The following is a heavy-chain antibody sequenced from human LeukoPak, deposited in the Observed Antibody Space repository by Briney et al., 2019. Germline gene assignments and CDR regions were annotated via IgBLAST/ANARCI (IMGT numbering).Heavy chain of an antibody. Sequence: GRSLRLSCAASGFTFSNYDMHWVRQAPGKGLEWVAVISYDGTNKYYADSVKGRFTISRDNSKNTLHLQMNTLRAGDTAVYYCAKDDRGNEAPFDYWGQGTLVTVSS. J-gene: IGHJ4*02. CDR1: GFTFSNYD. CDR3: AKDDRGNEAPFDY. V-gene: IGHV3-30*18. CDR2: ISYDGTNK.